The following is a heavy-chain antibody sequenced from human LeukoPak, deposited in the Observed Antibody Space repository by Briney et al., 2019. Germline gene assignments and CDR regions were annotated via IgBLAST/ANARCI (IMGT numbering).Heavy chain of an antibody. V-gene: IGHV3-21*01. D-gene: IGHD3-22*01. CDR3: ARDYYDSSGYYLGWFDP. CDR2: ISSSSSYI. CDR1: GFNFDNYA. Sequence: GGALGLSCAASGFNFDNYAMSWVRQAPGKGLEWVSSISSSSSYIYYADSVKGRFTISRDNAKNSLYLQMNSLRAEDTAVYYCARDYYDSSGYYLGWFDPWGQGTLVTVSS. J-gene: IGHJ5*02.